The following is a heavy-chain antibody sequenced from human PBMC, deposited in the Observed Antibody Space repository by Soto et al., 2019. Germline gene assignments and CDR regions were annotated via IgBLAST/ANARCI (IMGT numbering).Heavy chain of an antibody. CDR3: ASGQWLENFDY. CDR1: GGTFSSYA. Sequence: SVKVSCKASGGTFSSYAISWVRQAPGQGLEWMGGIIPIFGTANYAQKFQGRVTITADESTSTAYMELSSLRSDDTAVYYCASGQWLENFDYWGQGTLVTVSS. CDR2: IIPIFGTA. D-gene: IGHD6-19*01. J-gene: IGHJ4*02. V-gene: IGHV1-69*13.